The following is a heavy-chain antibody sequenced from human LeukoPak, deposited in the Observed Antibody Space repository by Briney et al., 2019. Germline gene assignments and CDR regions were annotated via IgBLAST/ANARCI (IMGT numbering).Heavy chain of an antibody. V-gene: IGHV3-21*01. Sequence: GGSLRLSCAASRFTFSTYTMNWVRQALGKGLEWVSSISSSSSYIYYADSVKGRFTISRDNAKNSLYLQMNTLRAEDTAVYYCARDRTTVTTFDYWGQGTLVTVSP. D-gene: IGHD4-17*01. CDR1: RFTFSTYT. CDR3: ARDRTTVTTFDY. CDR2: ISSSSSYI. J-gene: IGHJ4*02.